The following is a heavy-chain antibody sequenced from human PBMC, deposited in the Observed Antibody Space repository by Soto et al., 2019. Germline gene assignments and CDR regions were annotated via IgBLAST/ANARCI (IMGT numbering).Heavy chain of an antibody. J-gene: IGHJ4*02. Sequence: TVSGGSIQSSDYHWSWTRQSPAKGLEWIGYIHNSGTSFYNPSLRGRVTVTLDTSRTQFSLTLASVTAADTAVYYCVREERIAAPQLDYWGQGIPVTVSS. V-gene: IGHV4-30-4*01. D-gene: IGHD6-6*01. CDR1: GGSIQSSDYH. CDR3: VREERIAAPQLDY. CDR2: IHNSGTS.